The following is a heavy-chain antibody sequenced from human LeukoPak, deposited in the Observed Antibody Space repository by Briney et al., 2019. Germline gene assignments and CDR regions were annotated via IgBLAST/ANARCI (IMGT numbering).Heavy chain of an antibody. CDR3: ATRDFDFWFDP. Sequence: PSETLSLTCAVYGGSFSGYYWSWIRQPPGKGLEWIGEINHSGSTNYNPSLKSRVTISVDTSKNQLSLKLSSVTAADTAVYYCATRDFDFWFDPWGQGTLVTVSS. CDR2: INHSGST. J-gene: IGHJ5*02. CDR1: GGSFSGYY. D-gene: IGHD3-3*01. V-gene: IGHV4-34*01.